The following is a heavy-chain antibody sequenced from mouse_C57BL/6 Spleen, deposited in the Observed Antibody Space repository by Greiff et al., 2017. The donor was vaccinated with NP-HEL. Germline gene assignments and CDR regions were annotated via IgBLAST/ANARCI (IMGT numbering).Heavy chain of an antibody. V-gene: IGHV1-76*01. D-gene: IGHD1-1*01. CDR1: GYTFTDYY. Sequence: QVHVKQSGAELVRPGASVKLSCKASGYTFTDYYINWVKQRPGQGLEWIARIYPGSGNTYYNEKFKGKATLTAEKSSSTAYMQLSSLTSEDSAVYFCARGNYGSSPFAYWGQGTLVTVSA. J-gene: IGHJ3*01. CDR2: IYPGSGNT. CDR3: ARGNYGSSPFAY.